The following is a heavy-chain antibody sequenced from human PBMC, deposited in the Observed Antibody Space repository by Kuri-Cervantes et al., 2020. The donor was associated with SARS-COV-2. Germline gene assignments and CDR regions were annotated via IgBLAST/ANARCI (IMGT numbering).Heavy chain of an antibody. CDR1: GYTFTGYY. Sequence: ASVKVSCKASGYTFTGYYIHWVRQAPGQGLEWMGWINLNTDGTHYAQNFQGRVTMTRDTSTSTVYLELSSLTSEDTAIYYCYCASKEGFDSWGQGTLVTVSS. J-gene: IGHJ4*02. V-gene: IGHV1-2*02. CDR3: YCASKEGFDS. CDR2: INLNTDGT. D-gene: IGHD2-21*01.